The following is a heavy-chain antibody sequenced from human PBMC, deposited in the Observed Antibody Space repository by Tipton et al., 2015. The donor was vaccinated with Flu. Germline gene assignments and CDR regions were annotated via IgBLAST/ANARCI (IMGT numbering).Heavy chain of an antibody. CDR2: INHSGRP. J-gene: IGHJ4*02. CDR3: ARGLSPMAVMLGSAFGYYFDY. Sequence: TLSLTCTVSGVSINSSTYYWGWIRQPPGKGLEWIANINHSGRPYYNPSLKSRVTISVDTSKNAFSLRVIPVTAADTAVYFCARGLSPMAVMLGSAFGYYFDYWGQGTLVTVSS. D-gene: IGHD3-16*01. CDR1: GVSINSSTYY. V-gene: IGHV4-39*02.